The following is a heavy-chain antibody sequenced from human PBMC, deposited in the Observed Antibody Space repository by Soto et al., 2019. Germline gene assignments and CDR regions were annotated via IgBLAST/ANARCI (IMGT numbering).Heavy chain of an antibody. J-gene: IGHJ3*02. CDR2: IYYSGST. CDR1: GGSISSDGYY. D-gene: IGHD3-22*01. CDR3: ARGPYYYDSSGYYLDAFDI. V-gene: IGHV4-31*03. Sequence: SETLSLTCTVSGGSISSDGYYWSWIRQHPGKGLEWIGYIYYSGSTYYNPSLKSRVTISVDTSKNQFSLKLSSVTAADTAVYYCARGPYYYDSSGYYLDAFDIWGQGTMVT.